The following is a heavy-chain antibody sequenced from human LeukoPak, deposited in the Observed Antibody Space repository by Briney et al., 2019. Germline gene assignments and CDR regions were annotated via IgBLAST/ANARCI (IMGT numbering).Heavy chain of an antibody. CDR3: ARMLSGVYYYYDSSGLFDY. CDR1: GGSISSSGYY. Sequence: PSETLSLTCTFSGGSISSSGYYWGWIRQPPGKGLEWIASIYYSGSTYYNPSLKSRVTISVDTSKNQLSLKLSSVTAADTAVYYCARMLSGVYYYYDSSGLFDYWGQGTLVTVSS. CDR2: IYYSGST. J-gene: IGHJ4*02. D-gene: IGHD3-22*01. V-gene: IGHV4-39*07.